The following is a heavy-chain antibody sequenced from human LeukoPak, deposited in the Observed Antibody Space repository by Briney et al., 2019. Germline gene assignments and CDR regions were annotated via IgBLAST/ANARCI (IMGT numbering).Heavy chain of an antibody. CDR2: IYSGGST. Sequence: GGSLRLSCAASGFTVSSNYMSWVRQAPGKGLEWVSVIYSGGSTYYADSVKGRFTISRDNSKNTLYLQMNSLRAEDTAVYYCARQGSRGDYDSSGHYPERNAFDIWGQGTMVTVSS. V-gene: IGHV3-66*04. D-gene: IGHD3-22*01. J-gene: IGHJ3*02. CDR1: GFTVSSNY. CDR3: ARQGSRGDYDSSGHYPERNAFDI.